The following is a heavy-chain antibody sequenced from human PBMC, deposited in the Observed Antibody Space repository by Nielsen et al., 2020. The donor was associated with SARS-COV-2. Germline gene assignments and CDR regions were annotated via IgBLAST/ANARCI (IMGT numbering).Heavy chain of an antibody. CDR1: GFIFTSNA. Sequence: GASLPLSCAASGFIFTSNAMAWVRLAPGKGLDWISYISASGSSTNSADSLRGRFPISRDNAKNSLYLQMNSLIPEDTAMYYWAKSGNCNGGICYSTEYFQDWGQGTLVTVSS. D-gene: IGHD2-15*01. J-gene: IGHJ1*01. CDR2: ISASGSST. V-gene: IGHV3-48*04. CDR3: AKSGNCNGGICYSTEYFQD.